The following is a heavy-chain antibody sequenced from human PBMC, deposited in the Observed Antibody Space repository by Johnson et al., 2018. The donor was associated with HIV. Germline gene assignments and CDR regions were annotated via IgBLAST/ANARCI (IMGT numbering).Heavy chain of an antibody. D-gene: IGHD6-13*01. Sequence: VQLVASGGGVVQPGRSLRLSCAASGFTLSSYAMHWVRQAPGKGLEWVAVISYDGSNKYYADSVKGRFTISRDNSKNTLYLQMNSLRAEDTAVYYCARGGAAAGPDAFDIWGQGTMVTVSS. CDR1: GFTLSSYA. J-gene: IGHJ3*02. V-gene: IGHV3-30-3*01. CDR2: ISYDGSNK. CDR3: ARGGAAAGPDAFDI.